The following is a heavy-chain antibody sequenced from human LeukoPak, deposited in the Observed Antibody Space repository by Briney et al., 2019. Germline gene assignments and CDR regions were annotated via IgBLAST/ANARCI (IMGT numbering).Heavy chain of an antibody. J-gene: IGHJ3*02. CDR3: ARPYSSAWYGAFHI. V-gene: IGHV4-59*08. Sequence: SETLSLTCTVSDGSISSYYWSWIRQPPGKGLEWIGYFYYSGSIKYNPSLKSRVTISVDTSKNQFPLKLSSVTAADTAVYYCARPYSSAWYGAFHIWGQGTKVTVSS. CDR2: FYYSGSI. CDR1: DGSISSYY. D-gene: IGHD6-19*01.